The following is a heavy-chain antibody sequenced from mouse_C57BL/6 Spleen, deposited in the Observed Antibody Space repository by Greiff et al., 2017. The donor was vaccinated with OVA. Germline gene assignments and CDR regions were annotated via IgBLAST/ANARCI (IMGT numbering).Heavy chain of an antibody. CDR2: ISSGSSTI. V-gene: IGHV5-17*01. J-gene: IGHJ2*01. CDR3: ARSTMIKGLFDY. D-gene: IGHD2-4*01. Sequence: DVHLVESGGGLVKPGGSLKLSCAASGFTFSDYGMHWVRQAPEKGLEWVAYISSGSSTIYYADTVKGRFTISRDNAKNTLFLQMTSLRSEDTAMYYCARSTMIKGLFDYWGQGTTLTVSS. CDR1: GFTFSDYG.